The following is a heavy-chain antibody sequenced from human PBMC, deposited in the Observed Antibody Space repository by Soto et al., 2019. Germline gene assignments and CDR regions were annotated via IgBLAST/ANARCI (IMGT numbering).Heavy chain of an antibody. CDR2: ISSSSSTI. D-gene: IGHD3-9*01. V-gene: IGHV3-48*02. CDR3: ASDNYDILTGYYSLSDAFDI. Sequence: GCLRLSCAASGFTVGSYSMNWVRQAPGKGLEWVSYISSSSSTIYYADSVKGRFTISRDNAKNSLYLQMNSLRDEDTAVYYCASDNYDILTGYYSLSDAFDIWGQGTMVTVSS. CDR1: GFTVGSYS. J-gene: IGHJ3*02.